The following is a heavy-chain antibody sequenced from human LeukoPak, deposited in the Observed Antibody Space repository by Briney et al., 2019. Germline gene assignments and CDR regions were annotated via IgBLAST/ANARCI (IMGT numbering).Heavy chain of an antibody. CDR3: ARDLTIFGVAADY. J-gene: IGHJ4*02. CDR2: VSGSGGST. D-gene: IGHD3-3*01. V-gene: IGHV3-23*01. Sequence: AGGSLRLSCAVSGFTYSNYAMTWVRQAPGKGLEWVSSVSGSGGSTYYADSVKGRFTISRDNSKNTLYLQMNSLRAEDTAVYYCARDLTIFGVAADYWGQGTLVTVSS. CDR1: GFTYSNYA.